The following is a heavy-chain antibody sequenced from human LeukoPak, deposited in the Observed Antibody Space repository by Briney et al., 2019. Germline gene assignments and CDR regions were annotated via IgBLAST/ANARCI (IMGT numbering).Heavy chain of an antibody. Sequence: SETLSLTCTVSGYSISSGYYWGWIRQPPGKGLEWIGSIYHSGSTYYNPSLKSRVTISVDTSKNQFSLKLSSVTAADTAVYYCARIPGNWGQGTLVTVSS. V-gene: IGHV4-38-2*02. CDR2: IYHSGST. CDR3: ARIPGN. J-gene: IGHJ4*02. D-gene: IGHD1-26*01. CDR1: GYSISSGYY.